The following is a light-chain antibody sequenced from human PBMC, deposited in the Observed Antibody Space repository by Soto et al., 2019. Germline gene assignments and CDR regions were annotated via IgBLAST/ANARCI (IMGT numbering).Light chain of an antibody. CDR2: DAS. CDR1: QSVSSY. J-gene: IGKJ3*01. V-gene: IGKV3-11*01. Sequence: EIVLTQSPATLSLSPGERATLSCRASQSVSSYLAWYQQKPGQAPRLLIYDASNRATGIPARFSGSGSGTDFTLTISSIETEDFAVYYCQQRSNWPPIFTFGPGTTVDIK. CDR3: QQRSNWPPIFT.